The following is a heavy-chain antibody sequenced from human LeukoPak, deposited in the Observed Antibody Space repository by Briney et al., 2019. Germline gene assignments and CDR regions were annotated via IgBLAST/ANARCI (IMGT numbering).Heavy chain of an antibody. Sequence: ASAKVSCKASGGTFSNLALNWVRQAPGQGLEWVGGIIPLSGKVNYAQKFQGRITITADDSSSTAYMELSSLRSEDTALYYCASPLKYWDVWSGYSPFDYWGQGTLVTVSS. J-gene: IGHJ4*02. CDR3: ASPLKYWDVWSGYSPFDY. D-gene: IGHD3-3*02. CDR2: IIPLSGKV. CDR1: GGTFSNLA. V-gene: IGHV1-69*13.